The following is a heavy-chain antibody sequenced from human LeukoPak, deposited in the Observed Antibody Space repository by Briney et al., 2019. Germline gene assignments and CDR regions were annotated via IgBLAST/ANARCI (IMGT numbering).Heavy chain of an antibody. CDR2: IYYSGST. CDR3: ASVNTYSYDRSGYFDY. Sequence: SQTLSLTFTVSGGSISSGDYYWSWIRQPPGKGLVWIGYIYYSGSTYYNPSLKSRVTISVDTSKNQFSLKLSFVTAADTAVYYCASVNTYSYDRSGYFDYWGQGTLVTVSS. J-gene: IGHJ4*02. D-gene: IGHD3-22*01. CDR1: GGSISSGDYY. V-gene: IGHV4-30-4*08.